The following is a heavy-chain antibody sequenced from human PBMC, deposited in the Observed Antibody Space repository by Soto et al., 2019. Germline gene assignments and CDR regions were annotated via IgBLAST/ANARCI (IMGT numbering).Heavy chain of an antibody. CDR1: GFTLSSYN. J-gene: IGHJ4*02. Sequence: GVLRLSCAASGFTLSSYNMNWVRQAPGKGLEGVISMSSSYIYYADSVKGRFTISRDNAKNSLYLQMDSLRAEDTAVYYCARDGVGTTVFFGYLDYWGQGALVTVSS. D-gene: IGHD4-17*01. V-gene: IGHV3-21*01. CDR3: ARDGVGTTVFFGYLDY. CDR2: MSSSYI.